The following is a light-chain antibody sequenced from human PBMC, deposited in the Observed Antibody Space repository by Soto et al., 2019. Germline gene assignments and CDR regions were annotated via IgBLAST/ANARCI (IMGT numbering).Light chain of an antibody. J-gene: IGKJ2*01. V-gene: IGKV3-15*01. CDR3: QQYHNWPPQYT. CDR1: QSVASN. Sequence: EIVMTQSPASLSVSPGDGATLSCRASQSVASNVAWYQQKPGQGPRLLIHGASTRAVGVPARFSASGSGTDFTLTISSLQSEDFAVYYCQQYHNWPPQYTFGQGTKLQIK. CDR2: GAS.